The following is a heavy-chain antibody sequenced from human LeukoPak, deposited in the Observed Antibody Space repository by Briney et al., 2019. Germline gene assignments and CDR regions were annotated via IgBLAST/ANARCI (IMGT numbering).Heavy chain of an antibody. J-gene: IGHJ5*02. D-gene: IGHD2-2*01. V-gene: IGHV4-39*07. CDR3: ARDSPYCSSTSCYFSFDP. CDR1: GGSISSSSYY. CDR2: IYYSGST. Sequence: ASETLSLTCTVSGGSISSSSYYWGWIRQPPGKGLEWIGSIYYSGSTYYNPSLKSRVTISVDTSKNQFSLKLSSVTAADTAVYYCARDSPYCSSTSCYFSFDPWGQGTLVTVSS.